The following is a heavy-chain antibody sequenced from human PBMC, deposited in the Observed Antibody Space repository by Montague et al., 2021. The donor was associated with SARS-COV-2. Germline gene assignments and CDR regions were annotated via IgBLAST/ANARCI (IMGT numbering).Heavy chain of an antibody. CDR1: GFSLSTSGMC. CDR2: IDWDDDK. D-gene: IGHD2-8*01. V-gene: IGHV2-70*01. J-gene: IGHJ6*02. CDR3: ARGPHSPHGPRRYCYGMDV. Sequence: PALVTPTQTLTLTCTFSGFSLSTSGMCVSWIHQPPGKALEWLALIDWDDDKYYSTPLKTRLTISKDTSKHQVVLTMTNMDPVDTATYYCARGPHSPHGPRRYCYGMDVWGQGTTVTVSS.